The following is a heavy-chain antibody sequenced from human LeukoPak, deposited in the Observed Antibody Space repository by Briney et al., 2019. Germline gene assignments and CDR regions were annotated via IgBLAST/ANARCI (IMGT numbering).Heavy chain of an antibody. J-gene: IGHJ4*02. D-gene: IGHD3-22*01. CDR2: INAGNGNT. CDR1: GYTFTSYA. Sequence: RASVKVSCKASGYTFTSYAMHWVRQAPGQRLEWMGWINAGNGNTKYSQKFQGRVTITRDTSASTAYMELSSLRSEDTAVYYCARALTYYYDSSGYQTPPIDYWGQRTLVTVSS. V-gene: IGHV1-3*01. CDR3: ARALTYYYDSSGYQTPPIDY.